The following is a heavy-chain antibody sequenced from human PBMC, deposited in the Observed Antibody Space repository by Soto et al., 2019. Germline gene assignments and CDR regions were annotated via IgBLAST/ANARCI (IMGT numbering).Heavy chain of an antibody. Sequence: LSLSCAISGDTVSRNIAAWNWIRQSPSRGLEWLGRTYYRSKWYNDYAVSVKSRITINPDTSKNQFSLQLNSVTPEDTAVYYCAREGDQLLWGSYYYYYMDVWGKWTTVTVSS. CDR3: AREGDQLLWGSYYYYYMDV. CDR1: GDTVSRNIAA. J-gene: IGHJ6*03. V-gene: IGHV6-1*01. CDR2: TYYRSKWYN. D-gene: IGHD2-2*01.